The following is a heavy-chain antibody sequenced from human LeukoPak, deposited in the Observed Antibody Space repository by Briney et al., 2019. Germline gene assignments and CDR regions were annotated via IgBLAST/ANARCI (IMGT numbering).Heavy chain of an antibody. V-gene: IGHV3-23*01. J-gene: IGHJ4*02. Sequence: PGGTLRLYCAASGFTFSSYGMSWVRQAPGKGLEWVSAISGSGGSTYYADSVKGRFTISRDNSKNTLYLQMNSLRAEDTAVYYCAKAPANYVDTAMGTFDYWGQGTLVTVSS. CDR3: AKAPANYVDTAMGTFDY. D-gene: IGHD5-18*01. CDR1: GFTFSSYG. CDR2: ISGSGGST.